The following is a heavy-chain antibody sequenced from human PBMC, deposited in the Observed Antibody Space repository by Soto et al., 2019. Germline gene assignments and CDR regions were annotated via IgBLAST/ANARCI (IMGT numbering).Heavy chain of an antibody. CDR2: ISYDGSNK. CDR3: ARDRAYNWNYFVVWYYFDY. Sequence: GGSLRLSCAASGFTFSSYAMHWVRQAPGKGLEWVAVISYDGSNKYYADSVKGRFTISRDNSKNTLYLQMNSLRAEDTAVYYCARDRAYNWNYFVVWYYFDYWGQGTLVTVSS. V-gene: IGHV3-30-3*01. D-gene: IGHD1-7*01. CDR1: GFTFSSYA. J-gene: IGHJ4*02.